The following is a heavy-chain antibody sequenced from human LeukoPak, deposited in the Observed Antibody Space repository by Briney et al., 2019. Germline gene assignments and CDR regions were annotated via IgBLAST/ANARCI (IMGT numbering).Heavy chain of an antibody. CDR3: ARVWFIAVAGTGAFDI. V-gene: IGHV4-59*01. Sequence: PSETLSLTCTVSGXSISSYYGSWIRQPPGKGLEWIGYIYYSGSTNYNPSLKSRVTISVDTSKNQFSLKLSSVTAADTAVYYCARVWFIAVAGTGAFDIWGQGTMVTVSS. D-gene: IGHD6-19*01. J-gene: IGHJ3*02. CDR1: GXSISSYY. CDR2: IYYSGST.